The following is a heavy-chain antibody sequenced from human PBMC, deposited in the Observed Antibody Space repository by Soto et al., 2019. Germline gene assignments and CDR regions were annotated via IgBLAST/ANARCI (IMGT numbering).Heavy chain of an antibody. V-gene: IGHV3-23*01. CDR1: GFTFSSYA. Sequence: GGSLILSCAASGFTFSSYAMSWVRQAPGKGLEWVSAISGSGGSTYYADSVKGRFTISRDNSKNTLYLQMNSLRAEDTAVYYCAKGVRYYYDSSGYLYFDYWGQGTLGTVS. D-gene: IGHD3-22*01. CDR2: ISGSGGST. CDR3: AKGVRYYYDSSGYLYFDY. J-gene: IGHJ4*02.